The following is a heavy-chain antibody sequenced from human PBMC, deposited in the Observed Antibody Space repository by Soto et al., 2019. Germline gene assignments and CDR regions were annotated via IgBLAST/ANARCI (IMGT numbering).Heavy chain of an antibody. CDR2: VSDSGSTR. V-gene: IGHV3-11*01. CDR3: ARVPFGGGNFFDY. Sequence: PGGSLRLSCAASGFTFSDYYMAWIRQAPGKGLEWVSLVSDSGSTRYYADSVKGRFTISRDNAKNSLYLQMNSLRAEDTALYYCARVPFGGGNFFDYWGQGTLVTVSS. J-gene: IGHJ4*02. CDR1: GFTFSDYY. D-gene: IGHD2-15*01.